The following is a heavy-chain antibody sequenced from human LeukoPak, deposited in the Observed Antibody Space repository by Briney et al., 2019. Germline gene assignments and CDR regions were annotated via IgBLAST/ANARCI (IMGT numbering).Heavy chain of an antibody. D-gene: IGHD2-15*01. CDR2: IYTSGST. V-gene: IGHV4-61*02. Sequence: SETLSLTCTVSGGSLSSGSYYWSWIRQPAGKGLEWIGRIYTSGSTTYTPSRKSRFTISVDTSTNQFSLKLRSVTAADTAVYYCARGFDGGVAPARLDYWGQGTLVTVSS. J-gene: IGHJ4*02. CDR3: ARGFDGGVAPARLDY. CDR1: GGSLSSGSYY.